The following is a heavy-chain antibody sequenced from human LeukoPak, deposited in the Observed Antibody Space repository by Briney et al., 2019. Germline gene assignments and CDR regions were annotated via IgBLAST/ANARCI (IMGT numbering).Heavy chain of an antibody. Sequence: SETLSLTCSVSGGSISSYYWSWIRQPPGKGLEWIGYIYYSGTTKYNPSLKSRVTTSIDTSKNQFSLKLSSLTAADTAVYYCARALGYCSGGSCYGYFDSWGQGTLVTVSS. CDR2: IYYSGTT. V-gene: IGHV4-59*01. CDR3: ARALGYCSGGSCYGYFDS. CDR1: GGSISSYY. D-gene: IGHD2-15*01. J-gene: IGHJ4*02.